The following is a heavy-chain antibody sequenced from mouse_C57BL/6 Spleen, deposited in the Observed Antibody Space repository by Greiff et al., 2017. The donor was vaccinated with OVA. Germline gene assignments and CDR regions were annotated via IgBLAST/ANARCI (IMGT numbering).Heavy chain of an antibody. CDR3: ARGDYYGSSPVAY. J-gene: IGHJ3*01. CDR1: GYTFTSYW. D-gene: IGHD1-1*01. CDR2: IYPSDSET. V-gene: IGHV1-61*01. Sequence: QVQLQQPGAELVRPGSSVKLSCKASGYTFTSYWMDWVKQRPGQGLEWIGNIYPSDSETHYNQKFKDKATLTVDKSSSTAYMQLSSLTSEDSAVYYCARGDYYGSSPVAYWGQGTLVTVSA.